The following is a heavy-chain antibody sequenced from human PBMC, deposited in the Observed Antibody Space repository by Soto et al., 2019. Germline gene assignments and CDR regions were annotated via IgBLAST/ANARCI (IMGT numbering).Heavy chain of an antibody. D-gene: IGHD6-13*01. J-gene: IGHJ3*01. V-gene: IGHV1-69*12. CDR3: ARGSGWYQYAFDL. CDR1: GGTFSRYA. Sequence: QVQLVQSGAEVKKPGSSVKVSCMASGGTFSRYALSWIRQAPGQGLEWMGGIIPTFERPNYAQRFQGRLTIIADESTSKAYMELSSLRSDDRAVYYCARGSGWYQYAFDLWGQVTMVTVSS. CDR2: IIPTFERP.